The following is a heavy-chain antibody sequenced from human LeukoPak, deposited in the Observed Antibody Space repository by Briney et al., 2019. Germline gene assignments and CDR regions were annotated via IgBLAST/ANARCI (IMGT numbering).Heavy chain of an antibody. V-gene: IGHV3-30*03. CDR1: GFTFSRHG. D-gene: IGHD3-9*01. CDR3: VRDDWRHEDLFDY. CDR2: IGDTGRAK. Sequence: QTGRSLRLSCAASGFTFSRHGMHWVRQAPGKGLEWVAVIGDTGRAKHYAYSVKGRFTISRDNSKNTLYLQMNSLTAEDTAVYFCVRDDWRHEDLFDYWGQGTLATVSS. J-gene: IGHJ4*02.